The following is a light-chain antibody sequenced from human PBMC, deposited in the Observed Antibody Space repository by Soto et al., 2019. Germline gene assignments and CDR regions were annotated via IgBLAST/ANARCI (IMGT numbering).Light chain of an antibody. CDR1: ESIRTW. J-gene: IGKJ5*01. CDR2: DAS. V-gene: IGKV1-5*01. Sequence: DIQMTHSPSTLSASILDIVTITFRASESIRTWLAWYQHKPGKAPKFLIYDASSLESGVPSRFSGSGSGTEFTLTISNLQPDDFATYYCLQDYNYPITFGQGTRLEIK. CDR3: LQDYNYPIT.